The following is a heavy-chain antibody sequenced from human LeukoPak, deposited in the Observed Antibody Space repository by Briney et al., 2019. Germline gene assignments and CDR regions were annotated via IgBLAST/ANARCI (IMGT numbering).Heavy chain of an antibody. CDR1: GGSFSGYY. Sequence: PSETLSLTCAVYGGSFSGYYWSWIRQPPGKGLEWIGEINHSGSTNYNPSLKSRVTISVDTSKNQFSLKLSSVTAADTAVYYCARGGVPYSSGWYYFDYWGQGTLVTVSS. D-gene: IGHD6-19*01. J-gene: IGHJ4*02. V-gene: IGHV4-34*01. CDR2: INHSGST. CDR3: ARGGVPYSSGWYYFDY.